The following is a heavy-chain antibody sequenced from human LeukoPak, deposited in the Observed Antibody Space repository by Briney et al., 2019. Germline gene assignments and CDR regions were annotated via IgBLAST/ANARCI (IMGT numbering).Heavy chain of an antibody. D-gene: IGHD5-12*01. V-gene: IGHV3-23*01. CDR3: ARGPSGYHNT. J-gene: IGHJ4*02. Sequence: PGGTLRLSCAASGFTFSSYGMSWVCQAPGKGLEWVSAISGSGGSTYYADSVKGRFTISRDNSKNTLYLQMNSLRAEDTAVYYCARGPSGYHNTGGQGTLVTVSS. CDR1: GFTFSSYG. CDR2: ISGSGGST.